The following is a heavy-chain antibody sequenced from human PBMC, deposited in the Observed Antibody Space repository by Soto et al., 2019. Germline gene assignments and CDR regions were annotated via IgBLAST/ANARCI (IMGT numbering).Heavy chain of an antibody. V-gene: IGHV5-51*01. J-gene: IGHJ4*02. D-gene: IGHD5-18*01. CDR2: IYPGDSDT. CDR1: VYSFTSYW. Sequence: GESLKISCKVSVYSFTSYWIGWVRQMPGKGLEWMGIIYPGDSDTRYSPSFQGQVTISADKSISTAYLQWSSLKASDTAMYYCARPQGYSYAEYYFDYWGQGTLVTVSS. CDR3: ARPQGYSYAEYYFDY.